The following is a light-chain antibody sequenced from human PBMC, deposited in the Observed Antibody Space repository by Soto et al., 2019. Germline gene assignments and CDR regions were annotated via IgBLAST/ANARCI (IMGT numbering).Light chain of an antibody. Sequence: SYELTQPPSVSVAPGQTARITCGENNIGTKSVHWYQQRPGQAPVLVVYDSSVRPSGIPERFSGSNSEKTATLTISRVEAGDEADYFCQVWDTSDHVFGGGTKVTVL. CDR2: DSS. V-gene: IGLV3-21*02. CDR1: NIGTKS. J-gene: IGLJ2*01. CDR3: QVWDTSDHV.